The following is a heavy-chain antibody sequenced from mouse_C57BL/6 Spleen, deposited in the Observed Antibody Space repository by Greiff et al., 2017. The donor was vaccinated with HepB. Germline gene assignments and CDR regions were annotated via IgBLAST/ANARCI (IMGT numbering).Heavy chain of an antibody. CDR2: IDPSDSET. Sequence: LQQSGAELVRPGSSVKLSCKASGYTFTSYWMHWVKQRPIQGLEWIGNIDPSDSETHYNQKFKDKATLTVDKSSSTAYMQLSSLTSEDSAVYYCAIYYGPAWFAYWGQGTLVTVSA. V-gene: IGHV1-52*01. CDR1: GYTFTSYW. D-gene: IGHD2-1*01. J-gene: IGHJ3*01. CDR3: AIYYGPAWFAY.